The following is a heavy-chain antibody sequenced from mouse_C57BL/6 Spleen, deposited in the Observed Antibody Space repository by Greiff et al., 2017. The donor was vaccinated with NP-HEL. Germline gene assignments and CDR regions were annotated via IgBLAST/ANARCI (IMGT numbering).Heavy chain of an antibody. V-gene: IGHV5-17*01. Sequence: EVQRVESGGGLVKPGGSLKLSCAASGFTFSDYGMHWVRQAPEKGLEWVAYISSGSSTIYYADTVKGRFTISRDNAKNTLFLQMTSLRSEDTAMYYCARTYYYGSSYGNYAMDYWGQGTSVTVSS. J-gene: IGHJ4*01. D-gene: IGHD1-1*01. CDR1: GFTFSDYG. CDR2: ISSGSSTI. CDR3: ARTYYYGSSYGNYAMDY.